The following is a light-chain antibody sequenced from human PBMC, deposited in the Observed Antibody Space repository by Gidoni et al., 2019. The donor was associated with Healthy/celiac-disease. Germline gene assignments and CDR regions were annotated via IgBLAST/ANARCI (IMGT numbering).Light chain of an antibody. CDR1: QSISSW. Sequence: DIQMTQSPSTLSASVGDRVTITCRASQSISSWLAWYQQKPGKAPKLLIYKASSLESGVPSRFSGSGSGTEFTLTISSLQPDDFATYYCQQYNSFGQETKVEIK. V-gene: IGKV1-5*03. CDR2: KAS. CDR3: QQYNS. J-gene: IGKJ1*01.